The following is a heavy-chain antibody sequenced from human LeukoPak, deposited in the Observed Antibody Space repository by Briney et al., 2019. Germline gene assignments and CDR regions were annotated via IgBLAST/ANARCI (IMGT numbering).Heavy chain of an antibody. D-gene: IGHD3-3*01. Sequence: PGGSLRLSCAASGFTFSSYGMHWVRQAPGKGLEWVAFIRYDGSNKYYVDSVKGRFTISRDNSKNTLYLQMNSLRAEDTAVYYCAKLDYSPDYDFWSGYSDYWGQGTLVTVSS. V-gene: IGHV3-30*02. J-gene: IGHJ4*02. CDR3: AKLDYSPDYDFWSGYSDY. CDR2: IRYDGSNK. CDR1: GFTFSSYG.